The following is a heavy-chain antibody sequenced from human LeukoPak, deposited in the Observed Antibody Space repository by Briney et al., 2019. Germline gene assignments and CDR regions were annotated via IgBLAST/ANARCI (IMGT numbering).Heavy chain of an antibody. D-gene: IGHD3-22*01. V-gene: IGHV3-7*02. J-gene: IGHJ3*02. CDR2: INQDGSEK. Sequence: PGGSLRLSCAASGFTFSSYWMSWVRQAPGKGLEWVANINQDGSEKYYVDSVKGRFTISRDNAKNSLYLQMNSLRAEDTAVYYCARYLFLGYYDSSGYFDIWGQGTMVTVSS. CDR1: GFTFSSYW. CDR3: ARYLFLGYYDSSGYFDI.